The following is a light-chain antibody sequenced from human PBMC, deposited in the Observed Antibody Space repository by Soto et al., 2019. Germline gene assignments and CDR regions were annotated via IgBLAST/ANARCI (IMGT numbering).Light chain of an antibody. CDR2: AAS. Sequence: EIVMTQSPATLSVSPGERATLSCRASQSVSSNLAWYQQKPGQAPRLLIYAASSRATGIPDRFSGGGSGTDFTLTISSLQPEDFATYYCQQHGQWPITFGQGTRLEI. CDR1: QSVSSN. J-gene: IGKJ5*01. V-gene: IGKV3D-15*01. CDR3: QQHGQWPIT.